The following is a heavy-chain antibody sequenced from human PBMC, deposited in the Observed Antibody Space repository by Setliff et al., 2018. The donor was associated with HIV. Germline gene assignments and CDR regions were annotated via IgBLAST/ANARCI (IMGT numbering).Heavy chain of an antibody. CDR1: GYTFTSYD. CDR2: INGATGYS. Sequence: ASVKVSCKASGYTFTSYDINWVRQATGQGLEWMGWINGATGYSKFSQKFHDRVTTSNDTSASTAYLELSSLTSEGTAVYYCASTRLRHSTRALDYWGQGTLVTVSS. CDR3: ASTRLRHSTRALDY. V-gene: IGHV1-3*01. D-gene: IGHD6-25*01. J-gene: IGHJ4*02.